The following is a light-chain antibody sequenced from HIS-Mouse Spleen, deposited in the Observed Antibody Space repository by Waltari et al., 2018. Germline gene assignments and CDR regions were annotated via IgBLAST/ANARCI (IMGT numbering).Light chain of an antibody. CDR2: EDS. Sequence: SYELTPPPSVSVSPGQTARITCSGDAFPNKYAYLYQQKSGQAPVLVIYEDSKRPSRDRERLSGSSSGTMATVTISGAQVKDEADYYSYSTDSSGNHRVFGGGTKLTVL. V-gene: IGLV3-10*01. J-gene: IGLJ2*01. CDR1: AFPNKY. CDR3: YSTDSSGNHRV.